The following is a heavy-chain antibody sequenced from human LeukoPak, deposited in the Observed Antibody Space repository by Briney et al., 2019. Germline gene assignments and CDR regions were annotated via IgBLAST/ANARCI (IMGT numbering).Heavy chain of an antibody. CDR1: GYTFTGYY. J-gene: IGHJ4*02. V-gene: IGHV1-2*02. D-gene: IGHD2-15*01. CDR3: AREPQGYCSGGSCPTFEFDY. Sequence: ASVKVSCKASGYTFTGYYMHWVRQAPGRGLEWMGWINPNSGGTNYAQKLQGRVTMTRDTSISTAYMELSRLRSDDTAVYYCAREPQGYCSGGSCPTFEFDYWGQGTLVTVSS. CDR2: INPNSGGT.